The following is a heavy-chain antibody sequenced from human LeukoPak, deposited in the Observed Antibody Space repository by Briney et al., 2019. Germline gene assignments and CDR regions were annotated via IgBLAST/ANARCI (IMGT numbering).Heavy chain of an antibody. D-gene: IGHD3-22*01. V-gene: IGHV3-7*01. CDR1: GFTFSSYW. J-gene: IGHJ5*02. CDR2: IKQDGSEK. Sequence: GGSLRLSCAASGFTFSSYWMSWVRQAPGKGLEWVANIKQDGSEKFYVDSVKGRFTISRDNAKNSLYLQMNSLRAEDTAVYYCARDSYDSSGPNWFDPWGQGTLVTVSS. CDR3: ARDSYDSSGPNWFDP.